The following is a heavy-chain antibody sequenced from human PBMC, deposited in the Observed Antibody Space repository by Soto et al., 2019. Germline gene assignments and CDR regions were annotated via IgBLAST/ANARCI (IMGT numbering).Heavy chain of an antibody. V-gene: IGHV1-24*01. CDR3: ATDMKFRAWNYRDY. D-gene: IGHD3-10*01. CDR1: GYTLTELS. J-gene: IGHJ4*02. CDR2: FDPEDGET. Sequence: ASVKVSCKVSGYTLTELSMHWVRQAPGKGLEWMGGFDPEDGETIYAQKFQGRVTMTEDTSTDTAYMELSSLRSEDTAVYYCATDMKFRAWNYRDYWGQGTLVTVSS.